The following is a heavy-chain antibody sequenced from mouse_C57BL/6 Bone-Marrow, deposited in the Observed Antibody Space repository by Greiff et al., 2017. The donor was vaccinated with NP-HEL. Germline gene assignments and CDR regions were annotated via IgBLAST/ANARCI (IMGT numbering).Heavy chain of an antibody. J-gene: IGHJ3*01. CDR2: INPNNGGT. CDR1: GYTFTDYY. CDR3: AKPFFAY. Sequence: EVQLQQSGPELVKPGASVKISCKASGYTFTDYYMNWVKQSHGQSLEWIGDINPNNGGTSYNQKFKGKATLTVDKSSSTAYMELRSLTSEDSAVYYCAKPFFAYWGQGTLVTVSA. V-gene: IGHV1-26*01.